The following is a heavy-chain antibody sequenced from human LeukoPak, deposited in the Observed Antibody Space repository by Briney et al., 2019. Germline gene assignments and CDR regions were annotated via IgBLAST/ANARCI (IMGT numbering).Heavy chain of an antibody. V-gene: IGHV3-23*01. CDR1: GFTFTSYT. J-gene: IGHJ4*02. Sequence: GGSLRLSCAASGFTFTSYTMSWVRQAPGKGLEWVSTISGSGGSTGYADSVKGRFTISRDNSKNTVYVQMNSLRAEDTAVYYCAKGSGYSGPPDWGQGTLVTVSA. CDR3: AKGSGYSGPPD. D-gene: IGHD5-12*01. CDR2: ISGSGGST.